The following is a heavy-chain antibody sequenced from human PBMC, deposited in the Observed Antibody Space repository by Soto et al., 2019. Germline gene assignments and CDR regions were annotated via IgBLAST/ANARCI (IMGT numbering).Heavy chain of an antibody. CDR2: IYYSGST. CDR1: CGSISSYY. J-gene: IGHJ5*02. Sequence: SETLSLTCTVSCGSISSYYWSWIRQPPGKGLEWIGYIYYSGSTNYNPSLKSRVTISVDTSKNQFSLKLSSVTAADTAVYYCARVFSDSSSFFYPWGQGTLVTVSS. D-gene: IGHD6-13*01. V-gene: IGHV4-59*01. CDR3: ARVFSDSSSFFYP.